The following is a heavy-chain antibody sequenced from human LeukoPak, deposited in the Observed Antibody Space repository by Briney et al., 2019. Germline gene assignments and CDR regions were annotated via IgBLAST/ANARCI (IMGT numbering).Heavy chain of an antibody. CDR2: ISSRSTTI. J-gene: IGHJ4*02. D-gene: IGHD6-19*01. Sequence: GGSLRLSCTASGFDFSNSFMSWVRQAPGKGLEWISYISSRSTTIYYVDSVKGRFTISRDNGKNTVYLQMNNLRVDDTAVFYCGKGSLAVAATPLDFWGQGTLVTVSS. V-gene: IGHV3-11*01. CDR1: GFDFSNSF. CDR3: GKGSLAVAATPLDF.